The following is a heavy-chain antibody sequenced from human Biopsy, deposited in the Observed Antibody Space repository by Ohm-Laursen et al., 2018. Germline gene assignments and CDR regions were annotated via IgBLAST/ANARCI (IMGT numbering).Heavy chain of an antibody. CDR3: ARLYRLDDYWNDDPPDAFDV. Sequence: PSETLSLTWTVSGGSIKSYYWNWIRQSPGKGLEWIGFIYYTGHTTYNPSLRGRVAISVDTSKNQFSLKLSSVTAADTAIFFCARLYRLDDYWNDDPPDAFDVWGQGTRVTVSS. D-gene: IGHD1-1*01. V-gene: IGHV4-59*01. J-gene: IGHJ3*01. CDR2: IYYTGHT. CDR1: GGSIKSYY.